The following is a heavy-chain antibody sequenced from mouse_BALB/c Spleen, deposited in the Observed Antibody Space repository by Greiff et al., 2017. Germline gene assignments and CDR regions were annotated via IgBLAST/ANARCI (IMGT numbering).Heavy chain of an antibody. Sequence: EVQLVESGGGLVKPGGSLKLSCAASGFTFSSYAMSWVRQTPEKRLEWVASISSGGSTYYPDSVKGRFTISRDNARNILYLQMSSLRSEDTAMYYCARGEYGSSYAWFAYWGQGTLVTVSA. CDR1: GFTFSSYA. D-gene: IGHD1-1*01. CDR3: ARGEYGSSYAWFAY. J-gene: IGHJ3*01. V-gene: IGHV5-6-5*01. CDR2: ISSGGST.